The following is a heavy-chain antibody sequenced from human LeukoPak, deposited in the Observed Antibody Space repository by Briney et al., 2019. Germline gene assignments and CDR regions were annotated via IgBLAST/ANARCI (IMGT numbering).Heavy chain of an antibody. J-gene: IGHJ4*02. D-gene: IGHD4-17*01. Sequence: SVKVSCKASGGTFSSYAISWVRQAPGQGLEWMGGIIPIFGTANYAQKFQGRVTITADESTSTAYMELSSLRSEDTAVYYCARYDDYGDSHSEFDYWGQGTLVTVSS. CDR1: GGTFSSYA. CDR2: IIPIFGTA. CDR3: ARYDDYGDSHSEFDY. V-gene: IGHV1-69*13.